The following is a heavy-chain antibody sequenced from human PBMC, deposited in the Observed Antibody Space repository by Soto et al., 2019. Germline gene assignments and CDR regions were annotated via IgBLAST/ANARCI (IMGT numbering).Heavy chain of an antibody. CDR2: ISGSGGRT. V-gene: IGHV3-23*01. CDR3: AKGSSGLILFGVAIYHFDY. D-gene: IGHD3-3*01. CDR1: GFTFSTYA. J-gene: IGHJ4*02. Sequence: PGGSLRLSCAASGFTFSTYAMSWVRQAPGKGLEWVSDISGSGGRTSYADSVKGRFTISRDNSRSTPYLQMNSLRVEDTAMYYCAKGSSGLILFGVAIYHFDYWGQGTLVTVSS.